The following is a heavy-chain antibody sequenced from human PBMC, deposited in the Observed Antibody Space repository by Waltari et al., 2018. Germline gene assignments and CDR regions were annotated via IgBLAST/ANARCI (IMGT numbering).Heavy chain of an antibody. CDR3: ARDPAGDYGY. CDR1: GVSVTSFY. CDR2: VHNAGVT. Sequence: QVQLQGSGPGLVKPSETLSLTCTVSGVSVTSFYWSWIRPPPGKGLEWIGYVHNAGVTKYSPSLERRVTMSVDTSKNQVSLKLTSATAADTAVYYCARDPAGDYGYWGQGALVTVSS. D-gene: IGHD4-17*01. J-gene: IGHJ4*02. V-gene: IGHV4-59*02.